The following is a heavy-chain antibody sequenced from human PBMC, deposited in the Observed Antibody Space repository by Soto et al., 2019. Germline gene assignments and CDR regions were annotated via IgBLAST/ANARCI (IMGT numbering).Heavy chain of an antibody. CDR3: ARDPSRGYSYGSPYYFDY. V-gene: IGHV6-1*01. CDR2: TYYRSKWYN. CDR1: GDSVSSNSAA. D-gene: IGHD5-18*01. J-gene: IGHJ4*02. Sequence: PSQTLSLTCAISGDSVSSNSAAWNWIRQSPSRGLEWLGRTYYRSKWYNDYAVSVKSRITINPDTSKNQFSLQLNSVTPEDTAVYYCARDPSRGYSYGSPYYFDYWGQGTLVTVSS.